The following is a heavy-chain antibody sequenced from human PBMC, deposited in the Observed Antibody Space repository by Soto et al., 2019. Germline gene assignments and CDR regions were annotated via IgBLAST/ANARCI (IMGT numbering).Heavy chain of an antibody. CDR3: ATDGDCTNGVCPAYYFDY. CDR1: GGTFSSYA. D-gene: IGHD2-8*01. CDR2: IIPIFGTA. V-gene: IGHV1-69*12. J-gene: IGHJ4*02. Sequence: QVQLVQSGAEVKKPGSSVKVSCKASGGTFSSYAISWVRQAPGQGLEWMGGIIPIFGTANYAQKFQGRVTITADESTSTAYMELSSLRCEDTAVYYCATDGDCTNGVCPAYYFDYWGQGTLVTVSS.